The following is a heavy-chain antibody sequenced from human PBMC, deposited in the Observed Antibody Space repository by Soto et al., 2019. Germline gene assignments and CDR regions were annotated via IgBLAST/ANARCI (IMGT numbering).Heavy chain of an antibody. V-gene: IGHV4-59*11. CDR1: GGSISNHY. CDR2: IYYNGNN. Sequence: QVQLQESGPGLVKPSETLSLTCTVSGGSISNHYWHWIRQPPGKGLEWIGYIYYNGNNNYNPSLKSRVTMSVDTAKNQMCLKLCSVTAADTTVYYCTRANWYSEYWGQGTLVTVSS. D-gene: IGHD7-27*01. CDR3: TRANWYSEY. J-gene: IGHJ4*02.